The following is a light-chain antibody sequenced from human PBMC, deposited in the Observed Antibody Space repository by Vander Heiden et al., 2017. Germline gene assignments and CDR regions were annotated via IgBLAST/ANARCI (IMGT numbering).Light chain of an antibody. V-gene: IGKV4-1*01. CDR2: GAS. CDR1: PSVLYSSNNKNY. CDR3: QQYYSSPFT. Sequence: IVLTQSPASLPVSLGERATINCQSRPSVLYSSNNKNYLAWYQHKPGQPPKLLIYGASTRESGVPDRFSGSGSGTDFTLIISSLQAEDVAVYYCQQYYSSPFTFGPGTKVDIK. J-gene: IGKJ3*01.